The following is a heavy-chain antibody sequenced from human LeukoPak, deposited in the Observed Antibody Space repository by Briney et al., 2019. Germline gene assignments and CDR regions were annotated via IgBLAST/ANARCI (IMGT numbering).Heavy chain of an antibody. CDR1: GFTFDDYA. D-gene: IGHD3-3*01. CDR2: ISWNSGSI. CDR3: AKDMGGYYTLYYFDY. Sequence: PGGSLRLSCAASGFTFDDYAMHWVRQAPGKGLEWVSGISWNSGSIGYADSVKGRFTISRDNAKNSLYLQMNSLRAEDMALYYCAKDMGGYYTLYYFDYWGQGPLVTVSS. V-gene: IGHV3-9*03. J-gene: IGHJ4*02.